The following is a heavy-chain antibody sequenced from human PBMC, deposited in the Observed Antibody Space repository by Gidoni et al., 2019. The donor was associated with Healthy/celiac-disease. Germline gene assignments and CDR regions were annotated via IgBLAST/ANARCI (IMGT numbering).Heavy chain of an antibody. CDR2: INHSVST. Sequence: QVQLQQWGAGLLKPSETLSLTCDVYGGSFRGYYWSWIRQPPGKGLEWIGEINHSVSTNYNPSLTSRVTISVDTSKNQFSLKLSSVTAADTAVYYCARAPIGFDIWGQGTMVTVSS. CDR3: ARAPIGFDI. V-gene: IGHV4-34*01. CDR1: GGSFRGYY. J-gene: IGHJ3*02.